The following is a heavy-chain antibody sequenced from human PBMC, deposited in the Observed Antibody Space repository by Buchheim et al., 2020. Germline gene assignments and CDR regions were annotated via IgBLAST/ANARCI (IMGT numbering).Heavy chain of an antibody. CDR3: ARGGSTRLDY. D-gene: IGHD1-26*01. Sequence: QVQLQESGPGLVKPSETLSLTCTVSGGSMRDYYLSWIRQPPGRGLEGIGHIYYSGGTRYNPSLKSRVTISVDTSKKQVSLELRSMAAADTAVYYCARGGSTRLDYWGQETL. J-gene: IGHJ4*02. CDR1: GGSMRDYY. V-gene: IGHV4-59*01. CDR2: IYYSGGT.